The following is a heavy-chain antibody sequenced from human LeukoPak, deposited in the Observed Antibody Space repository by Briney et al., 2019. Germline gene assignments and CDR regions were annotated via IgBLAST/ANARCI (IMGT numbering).Heavy chain of an antibody. CDR1: GFTFDDYA. CDR2: ISGDGGST. CDR3: AKDKVLRYFDWSAFDY. Sequence: GGSLRLSCAASGFTFDDYAMHWVRQAPGKGLEWVSFISGDGGSTYYAVSVKGRFTISRDNSKNSLYLQMNSLRTEDTALYYCAKDKVLRYFDWSAFDYWGQGTLVTVSS. J-gene: IGHJ4*02. V-gene: IGHV3-43*02. D-gene: IGHD3-9*01.